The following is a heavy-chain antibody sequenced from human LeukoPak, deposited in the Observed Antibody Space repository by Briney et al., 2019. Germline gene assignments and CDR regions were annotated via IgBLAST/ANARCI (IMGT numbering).Heavy chain of an antibody. CDR3: AREGDIVVVPAADY. Sequence: PGGSLRLSCAASGFTFSSYWMSWVRQAPGKGLEWVANIKQDGSEKYYVDSVKGRFTISRDNAKNSLYLQMNSLRAEDTAVYYCAREGDIVVVPAADYWGQGTLVTVSS. D-gene: IGHD2-2*01. J-gene: IGHJ4*02. CDR1: GFTFSSYW. V-gene: IGHV3-7*01. CDR2: IKQDGSEK.